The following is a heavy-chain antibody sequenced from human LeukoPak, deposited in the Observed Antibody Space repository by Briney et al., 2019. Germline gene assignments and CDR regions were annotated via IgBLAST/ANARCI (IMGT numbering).Heavy chain of an antibody. D-gene: IGHD6-6*01. CDR2: IYHSGST. V-gene: IGHV4-38-2*01. J-gene: IGHJ1*01. CDR3: ARQDPELYSSSYYFQH. Sequence: PSETLSLTCAVSGYSISSGYYWGWIRQPPGKGLEWIGSIYHSGSTYYNPSLKSRVTISVDTSKNQFSLKLSSVAAADTAVYYRARQDPELYSSSYYFQHWGQGTLVTVSS. CDR1: GYSISSGYY.